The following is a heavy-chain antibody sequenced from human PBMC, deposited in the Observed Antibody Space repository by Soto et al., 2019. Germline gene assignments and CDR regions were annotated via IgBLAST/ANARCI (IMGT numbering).Heavy chain of an antibody. Sequence: QVQLVQSGAEVKKPGSSVKVSCKASGGTFSSYAISWVRQAPGHGLEWMGGIIPIFGTANYAQKFQGRVTITADESTSPAYMELSSLRSEDTVVYYCARTMIVVVRSYYYYGMDVWGQGTTVTVSS. V-gene: IGHV1-69*01. CDR2: IIPIFGTA. J-gene: IGHJ6*02. CDR3: ARTMIVVVRSYYYYGMDV. D-gene: IGHD3-22*01. CDR1: GGTFSSYA.